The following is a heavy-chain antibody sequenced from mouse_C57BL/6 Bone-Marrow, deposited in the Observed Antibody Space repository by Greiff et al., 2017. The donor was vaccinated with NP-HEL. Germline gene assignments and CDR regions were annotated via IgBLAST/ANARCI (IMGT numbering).Heavy chain of an antibody. J-gene: IGHJ4*01. CDR1: GFNIQNTY. CDR3: ARGIIYGYYGYYAMDY. D-gene: IGHD2-3*01. Sequence: VQLKESVAELVRPGASVKLSCTASGFNIQNTYMHWVKQRPEQGLEWIGRIDPANGNTKYAPKFQGKATITADTSSNTAYLQLSSLTAEDTAIYYCARGIIYGYYGYYAMDYWGQGTSVTVSS. V-gene: IGHV14-3*01. CDR2: IDPANGNT.